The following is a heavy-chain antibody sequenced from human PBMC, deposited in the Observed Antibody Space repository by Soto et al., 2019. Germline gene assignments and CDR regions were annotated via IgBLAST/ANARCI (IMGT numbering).Heavy chain of an antibody. CDR3: ARGKTYCSSGFCYEQLDY. CDR2: INHSGST. V-gene: IGHV4-34*01. Sequence: QVQLQQWGAGLLKPSETLSLTCAVYGGSFSGYSWTWIRQPPGKGLEWIGEINHSGSTNYNPSLKSRVTISVDTSKNQDSMRVTSVTAADTAVYDWARGKTYCSSGFCYEQLDYWGQGTLVTVSS. J-gene: IGHJ4*02. CDR1: GGSFSGYS. D-gene: IGHD2-15*01.